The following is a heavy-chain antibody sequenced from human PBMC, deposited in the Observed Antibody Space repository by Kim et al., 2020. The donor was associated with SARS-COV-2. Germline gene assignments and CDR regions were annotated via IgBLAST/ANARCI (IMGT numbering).Heavy chain of an antibody. CDR2: IYYSGST. CDR1: GGSISSYY. D-gene: IGHD5-18*01. J-gene: IGHJ5*02. V-gene: IGHV4-59*08. Sequence: SETLSLTCTVSGGSISSYYWSWIRQPPGKGLEWIGYIYYSGSTNYNPSLKSRVTISVDTSKNQFSLKLSSVTAADTAVYYCARLGEYSYGYWFDPWGQGTLVTVSS. CDR3: ARLGEYSYGYWFDP.